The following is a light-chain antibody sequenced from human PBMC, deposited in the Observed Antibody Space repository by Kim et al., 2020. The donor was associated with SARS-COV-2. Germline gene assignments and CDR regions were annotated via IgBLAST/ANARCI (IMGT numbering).Light chain of an antibody. Sequence: SSELTQDPAVSVALGQTVRITCQGDSLRSYYASWYQQNPGQAPVLVIYVKNNRPAGIPDRVSGSSSGNTASLTITGAQADDEADYYCNSRGSSGNAFGGGTKMTVL. J-gene: IGLJ2*01. CDR1: SLRSYY. V-gene: IGLV3-19*01. CDR2: VKN. CDR3: NSRGSSGNA.